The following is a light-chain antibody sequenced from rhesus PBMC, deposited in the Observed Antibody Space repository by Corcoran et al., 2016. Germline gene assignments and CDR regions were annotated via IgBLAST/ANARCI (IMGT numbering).Light chain of an antibody. CDR3: QQYNNWNS. CDR2: GAS. V-gene: IGKV3S9*01. CDR1: QSVSSY. J-gene: IGKJ2*01. Sequence: EIVMTQSPATLSLSPGERATLSCRASQSVSSYVAWYQQKPEQAPRLLLYGASSRAPGIPDRVSGSGSGTDFTLIISSLEPEDVGVYYCQQYNNWNSFGQGTKVEIK.